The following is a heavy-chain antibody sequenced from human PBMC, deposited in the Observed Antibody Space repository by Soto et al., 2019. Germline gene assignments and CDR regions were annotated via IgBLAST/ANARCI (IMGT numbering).Heavy chain of an antibody. CDR1: GYTFTSYA. J-gene: IGHJ6*03. V-gene: IGHV1-3*01. CDR2: INAGNGNT. CDR3: AREISTDPVLSDYYYYMDV. D-gene: IGHD3-16*01. Sequence: QVQLVQSGAEVKKPGASVKVSCKASGYTFTSYAMHWVRQAPGQRLEWMGWINAGNGNTKYSQKFQGRVTITRDTSASTAYMELSSLRSEDTAVYYCAREISTDPVLSDYYYYMDVWGKGTTVTVSS.